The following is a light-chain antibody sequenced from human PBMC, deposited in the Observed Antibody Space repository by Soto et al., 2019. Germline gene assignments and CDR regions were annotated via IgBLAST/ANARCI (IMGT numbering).Light chain of an antibody. CDR1: TSNIGASHD. Sequence: QSALTQPPSVSGAPGQTVTISCTGSTSNIGASHDVHWYQQIPGTAPKLLIYGDTNRPSGVPDRFSASKSGSSASLAITGLQAEDEADYFCHSYDTILSASVFGGGTKLTVL. CDR2: GDT. J-gene: IGLJ2*01. V-gene: IGLV1-40*01. CDR3: HSYDTILSASV.